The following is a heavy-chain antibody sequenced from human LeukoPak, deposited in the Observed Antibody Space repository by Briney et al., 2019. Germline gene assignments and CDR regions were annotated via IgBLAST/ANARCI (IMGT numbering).Heavy chain of an antibody. D-gene: IGHD2-2*01. J-gene: IGHJ4*02. V-gene: IGHV1-46*01. CDR3: ARVAGYCSGTSCSRGGYFDY. Sequence: ASVKVSCKASGYTFTSYYMHWVRQAPGQGLEWMGIINPSGGSTSYAQKFQGRVTMTRDTSTSTVYMELSSLRSEDTAVYYCARVAGYCSGTSCSRGGYFDYWGQGTLVTVSS. CDR2: INPSGGST. CDR1: GYTFTSYY.